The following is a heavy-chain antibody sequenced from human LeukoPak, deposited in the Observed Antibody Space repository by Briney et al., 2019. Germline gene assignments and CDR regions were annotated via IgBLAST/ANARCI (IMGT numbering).Heavy chain of an antibody. J-gene: IGHJ4*02. D-gene: IGHD6-19*01. CDR2: ISAYNGNT. Sequence: ASVKVSCKASGYTFTSYGISWVRPAPGQGLEWMGWISAYNGNTNYAQKLQGRVTMTTDTSTSTAYMELRSLRSDDTAVYYCARAYGPGAVAGKAYDYWGQGTLVTVSS. V-gene: IGHV1-18*01. CDR3: ARAYGPGAVAGKAYDY. CDR1: GYTFTSYG.